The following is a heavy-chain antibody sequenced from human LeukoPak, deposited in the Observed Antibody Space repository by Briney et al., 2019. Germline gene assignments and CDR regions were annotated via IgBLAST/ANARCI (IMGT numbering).Heavy chain of an antibody. D-gene: IGHD6-19*01. J-gene: IGHJ4*02. Sequence: GGSLRLSCAASGFTFSSYNINWVRQAPGKGLEWVSCIINSSGYIYYAESVKGRFTISRDNAKNSLYLKMNSLRAEDTAVYYCARGGYSSGWYVGGYYFDYWGQGTLVTVSS. CDR3: ARGGYSSGWYVGGYYFDY. CDR1: GFTFSSYN. CDR2: IINSSGYI. V-gene: IGHV3-21*01.